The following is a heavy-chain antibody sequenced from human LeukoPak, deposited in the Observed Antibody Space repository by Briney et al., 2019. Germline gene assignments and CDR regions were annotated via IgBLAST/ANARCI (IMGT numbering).Heavy chain of an antibody. V-gene: IGHV3-53*01. CDR2: IYSGGST. CDR3: ARDYYYDSRTSRTTQYYFDY. D-gene: IGHD3-22*01. CDR1: GFTVSSNY. J-gene: IGHJ4*02. Sequence: GGSLRPSCAASGFTVSSNYMNWVRQAPGKGLEWVSVIYSGGSTYYLDSVKGRFTISRDNSKNTLYLQMNSLRVEDTAVYYCARDYYYDSRTSRTTQYYFDYWGQGTLVTVSS.